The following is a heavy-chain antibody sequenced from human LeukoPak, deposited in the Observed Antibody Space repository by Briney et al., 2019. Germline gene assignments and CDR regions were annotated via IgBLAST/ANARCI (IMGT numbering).Heavy chain of an antibody. CDR2: ITSDGIST. CDR1: GFTFSGTW. CDR3: ARDGRGDYCSGGSCLMDP. V-gene: IGHV3-74*03. D-gene: IGHD2-15*01. J-gene: IGHJ5*02. Sequence: VGSLRLSCAASGFTFSGTWMHWVRQPPGKGLVWVARITSDGISTTYAESVKGRFTISRNNAKKSLFLQMNSLRAEDTAVYYCARDGRGDYCSGGSCLMDPWGQGTLVTVSS.